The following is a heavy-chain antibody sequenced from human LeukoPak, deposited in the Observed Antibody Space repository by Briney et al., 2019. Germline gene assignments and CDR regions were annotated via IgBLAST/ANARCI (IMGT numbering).Heavy chain of an antibody. D-gene: IGHD3-22*01. CDR3: ARDWSEGYYDSSGYYRTIKYNWFDP. V-gene: IGHV4-61*02. Sequence: PSQTLSLTCTVSGGSISSGTYYWSWIRQPAGKGLEWIGRIYSSGTTNYNPSLKSRVTISVDTSKNQFSLKLSSVTAADTAVYYCARDWSEGYYDSSGYYRTIKYNWFDPWGQGTLVTVSS. CDR1: GGSISSGTYY. J-gene: IGHJ5*02. CDR2: IYSSGTT.